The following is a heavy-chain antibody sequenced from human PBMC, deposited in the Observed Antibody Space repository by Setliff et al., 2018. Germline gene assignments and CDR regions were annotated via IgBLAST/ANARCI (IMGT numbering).Heavy chain of an antibody. CDR2: ISSGSLII. CDR1: GITFSIYS. Sequence: PGGSLRLSCAASGITFSIYSMNWVRQAPGKGPEWVSYISSGSLIIYYADSVKGRFTISRDNAKNSLYLQMNSLRAEDTAIYYCVRALAYYYMDVWGKGTTVTVSS. J-gene: IGHJ6*03. V-gene: IGHV3-48*01. CDR3: VRALAYYYMDV.